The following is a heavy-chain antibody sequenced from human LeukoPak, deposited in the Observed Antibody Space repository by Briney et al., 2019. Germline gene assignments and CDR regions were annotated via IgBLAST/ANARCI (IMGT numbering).Heavy chain of an antibody. CDR2: IYHTGST. CDR3: ARDYTVPRAAIVTES. CDR1: GASISSGGW. Sequence: PSGTLSLTCTVSGASISSGGWWTWVRQPPGKGLEWIGEIYHTGSTNYDPSLKSRVTISVDKSKNQFSLNLSSLTAADTAVYYCARDYTVPRAAIVTESWGQGTLVTVSS. J-gene: IGHJ5*02. D-gene: IGHD6-13*01. V-gene: IGHV4-4*02.